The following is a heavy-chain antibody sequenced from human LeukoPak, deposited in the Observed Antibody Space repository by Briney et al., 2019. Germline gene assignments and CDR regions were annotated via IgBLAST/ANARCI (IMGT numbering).Heavy chain of an antibody. D-gene: IGHD5-18*01. CDR3: GYDTAMITGFDY. CDR1: GFTFSNAW. Sequence: GGSLRLSCAASGFTFSNAWMTWIRQAPGKGLEWVGRIKSNTDGGTADYAPPVKGRFTISRDDSKSTLYLQLSNLRTEDTAVYYCGYDTAMITGFDYCGQGTLVTVSS. J-gene: IGHJ4*02. CDR2: IKSNTDGGTA. V-gene: IGHV3-15*01.